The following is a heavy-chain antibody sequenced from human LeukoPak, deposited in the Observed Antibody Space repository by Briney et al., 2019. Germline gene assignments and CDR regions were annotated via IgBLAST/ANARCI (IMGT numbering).Heavy chain of an antibody. CDR2: INTNTGNP. Sequence: ASVTVSCKASGYTFTSYAMNWARQAPGQGLEWMGWINTNTGNPTYAQGFTGRFVFSLDTSVSTAYLQISSLKAEDTAVYYCARGPDIAAAQSWGQGTLVTVSS. CDR3: ARGPDIAAAQS. D-gene: IGHD6-13*01. V-gene: IGHV7-4-1*02. CDR1: GYTFTSYA. J-gene: IGHJ5*02.